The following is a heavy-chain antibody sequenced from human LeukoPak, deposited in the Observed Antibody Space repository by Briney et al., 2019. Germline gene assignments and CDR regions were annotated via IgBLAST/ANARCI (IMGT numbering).Heavy chain of an antibody. Sequence: PGRSLRLSCAASGFTFSSYAMHWVRQAPGKGLEWVAVISYDGSNKYYADSVKGRFTISRDNSKNTLYLQMNSLRAEDTAVYYCARGAITMVRGVIPTYYFDYWGQGTLVTVSS. CDR3: ARGAITMVRGVIPTYYFDY. V-gene: IGHV3-30-3*01. CDR1: GFTFSSYA. CDR2: ISYDGSNK. D-gene: IGHD3-10*01. J-gene: IGHJ4*02.